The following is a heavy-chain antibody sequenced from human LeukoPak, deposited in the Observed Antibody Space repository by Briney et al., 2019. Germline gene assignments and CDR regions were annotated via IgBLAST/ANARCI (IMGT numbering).Heavy chain of an antibody. J-gene: IGHJ2*01. CDR1: GFTVSDNY. CDR3: VRDPGWGHWYFDL. D-gene: IGHD1-26*01. Sequence: SGGSLRLSCVGSGFTVSDNYMNWVRQTPGKGLEWVSVIYTTEQTYYADSVKGRFTISRNNSKNTVYLQMNGLRVDDTAIYYCVRDPGWGHWYFDLWGRGTLVTVS. CDR2: IYTTEQT. V-gene: IGHV3-53*01.